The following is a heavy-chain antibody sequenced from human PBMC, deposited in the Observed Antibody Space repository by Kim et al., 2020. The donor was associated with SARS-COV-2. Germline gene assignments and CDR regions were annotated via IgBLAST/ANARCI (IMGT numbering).Heavy chain of an antibody. J-gene: IGHJ6*03. CDR1: GGSISPYF. Sequence: SETLSLTCTVSGGSISPYFWSWIRQSPQKGLELVGYIYFTGNTNYNPYRRGRLTISVDRSKNQCPLTLTSVTAADSAVYSCARKDDHFFYMDLWGKGTTVTVSS. D-gene: IGHD3-3*02. CDR3: ARKDDHFFYMDL. CDR2: IYFTGNT. V-gene: IGHV4-59*01.